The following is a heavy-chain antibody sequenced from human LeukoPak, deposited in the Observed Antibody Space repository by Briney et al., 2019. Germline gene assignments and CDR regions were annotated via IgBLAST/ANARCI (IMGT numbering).Heavy chain of an antibody. D-gene: IGHD4-17*01. Sequence: GGSLRLSCAASGFTFSSYGMHWVRQAPGKGLEWVAVISYDGSNKYYADSVKGRFTISRDNSKNTLYLQMNSLRAEDTAVYYCAKVRAPITVTEGMDVWGQGTMVTVSS. V-gene: IGHV3-30*18. CDR2: ISYDGSNK. CDR1: GFTFSSYG. J-gene: IGHJ6*02. CDR3: AKVRAPITVTEGMDV.